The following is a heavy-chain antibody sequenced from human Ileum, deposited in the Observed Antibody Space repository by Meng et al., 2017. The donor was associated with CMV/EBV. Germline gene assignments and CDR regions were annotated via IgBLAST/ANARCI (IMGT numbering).Heavy chain of an antibody. J-gene: IGHJ4*02. Sequence: FTCSNYVMYWVRQAPGKGLEWVAVISYDGSNKYYADSVKGRFTMSRDNSKNTLYLQMNSLRPEDTAVYYCARGGPGYSYDYRIDYFDYWGQGTLVTVSS. CDR1: FTCSNYV. CDR2: ISYDGSNK. V-gene: IGHV3-30*04. CDR3: ARGGPGYSYDYRIDYFDY. D-gene: IGHD5-18*01.